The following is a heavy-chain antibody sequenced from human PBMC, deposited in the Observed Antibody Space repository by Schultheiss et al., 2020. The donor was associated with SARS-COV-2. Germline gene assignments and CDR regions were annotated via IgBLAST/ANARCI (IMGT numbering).Heavy chain of an antibody. CDR2: ISGSGGST. D-gene: IGHD4-17*01. V-gene: IGHV3-23*01. CDR1: GFTFSSNY. CDR3: AKDLSYGDYGY. J-gene: IGHJ4*02. Sequence: GGSLRLSCAASGFTFSSNYMSWVRQAPGKGLEWVSAISGSGGSTYYADSVKGRFTISRDNSKNTLYLQMNSLRAEDTAVYYCAKDLSYGDYGYWGQGTLVTVSS.